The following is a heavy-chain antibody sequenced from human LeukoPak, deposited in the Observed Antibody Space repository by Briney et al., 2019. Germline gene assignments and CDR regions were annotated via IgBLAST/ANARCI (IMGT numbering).Heavy chain of an antibody. V-gene: IGHV1-18*01. J-gene: IGHJ4*02. Sequence: GASVKVSCKASGYTFTSYGISWVRQAAGQGLEWMGWISAYNGNTNYAQKLQGRVTMTEDTSTDTAYMELSSLRSEDTAVYYCATDIDYYGSGTYYKRGWGQGTLVTVSS. D-gene: IGHD3-10*01. CDR1: GYTFTSYG. CDR2: ISAYNGNT. CDR3: ATDIDYYGSGTYYKRG.